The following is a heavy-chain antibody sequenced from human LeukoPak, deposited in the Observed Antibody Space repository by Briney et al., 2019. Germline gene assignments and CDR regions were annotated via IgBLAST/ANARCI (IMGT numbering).Heavy chain of an antibody. CDR2: INPNSGGT. Sequence: ASVKVSCKASGYTLTGYYMHWVRQAPGQGLEWMGWINPNSGGTNYAQKFQGRVTMTRDTSISTAYMELSRLRSDDTAVYYCARENMITFGGVIVIGNWFDPWGQGTLVTVSS. CDR1: GYTLTGYY. D-gene: IGHD3-16*02. V-gene: IGHV1-2*02. CDR3: ARENMITFGGVIVIGNWFDP. J-gene: IGHJ5*02.